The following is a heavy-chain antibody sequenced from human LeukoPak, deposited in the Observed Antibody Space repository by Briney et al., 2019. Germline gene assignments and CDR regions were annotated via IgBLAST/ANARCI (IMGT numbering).Heavy chain of an antibody. CDR1: GFTVSSNY. J-gene: IGHJ3*02. CDR2: IYSGGST. D-gene: IGHD3-22*01. Sequence: GGSLRLSCAASGFTVSSNYMSWVRQAPGKELEWVSVIYSGGSTYYADSVKGRFTISRDNSKNTLYLQMNSLRAEDTAVYYCARDLDYYDSSGYLDAFDIWGQGTMVTVSS. CDR3: ARDLDYYDSSGYLDAFDI. V-gene: IGHV3-66*01.